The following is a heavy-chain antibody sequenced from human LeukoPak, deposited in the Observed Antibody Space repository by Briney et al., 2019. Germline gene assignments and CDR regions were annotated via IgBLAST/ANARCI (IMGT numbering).Heavy chain of an antibody. J-gene: IGHJ4*02. V-gene: IGHV1-69*13. CDR1: GGTFSSYA. CDR2: IIPIFGTA. D-gene: IGHD3-22*01. CDR3: ARGTRYYDSRHLGY. Sequence: SVKVSCKASGGTFSSYAISWLRQAPGQGLEWMGGIIPIFGTATYAQKFQGRVTITADESTSTAYMELSSLRSEDTDVYYCARGTRYYDSRHLGYWGQGTLVTVSS.